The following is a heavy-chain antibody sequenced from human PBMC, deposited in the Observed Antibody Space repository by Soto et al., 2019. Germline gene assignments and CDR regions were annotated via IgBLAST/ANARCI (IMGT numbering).Heavy chain of an antibody. Sequence: SETLSLTCTVSGVSFSTCGYYWTWIRQHPGMGLEWIGSIYYSGITYYNPSLKSRLTISVDTSDDQFSLKLSSVTAADTAVYFCARDVIFGVATDLNPYGMDVWGQGTPVTVSS. V-gene: IGHV4-39*07. CDR1: GVSFSTCGYY. D-gene: IGHD3-3*01. CDR3: ARDVIFGVATDLNPYGMDV. J-gene: IGHJ6*02. CDR2: IYYSGIT.